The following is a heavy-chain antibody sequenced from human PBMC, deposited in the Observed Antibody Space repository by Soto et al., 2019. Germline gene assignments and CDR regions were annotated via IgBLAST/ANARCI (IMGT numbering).Heavy chain of an antibody. CDR2: IYYSGST. V-gene: IGHV4-59*01. D-gene: IGHD3-16*01. CDR3: ARDPRGLIEGDAFDI. Sequence: QVQLQESGPGLVKPSETLSLTCTVSGGSISSYYWSWIRQPPGKGLEWIGYIYYSGSTNYNPSLTSRVTISVDTSKNQFSLKLSSVTAADTAVYYCARDPRGLIEGDAFDIWGQGTMVTVSS. CDR1: GGSISSYY. J-gene: IGHJ3*02.